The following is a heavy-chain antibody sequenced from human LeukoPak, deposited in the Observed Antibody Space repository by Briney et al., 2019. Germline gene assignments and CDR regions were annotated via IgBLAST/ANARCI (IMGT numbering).Heavy chain of an antibody. D-gene: IGHD2-2*01. CDR2: IDHSDSYT. J-gene: IGHJ4*02. CDR1: GYSFTSYW. Sequence: GESLKISCKGSGYSFTSYWISWVRQMPGKGLEWMGRIDHSDSYTNYSPSFQGHVTISADKSISTAYLQWSSLKASDTAMYYCARHDLYCSSTSCYVSLDYWGQGTLVTVSS. V-gene: IGHV5-10-1*01. CDR3: ARHDLYCSSTSCYVSLDY.